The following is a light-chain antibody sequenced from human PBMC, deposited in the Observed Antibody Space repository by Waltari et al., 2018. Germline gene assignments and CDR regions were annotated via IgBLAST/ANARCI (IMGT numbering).Light chain of an antibody. CDR2: AAS. Sequence: DIQLTQSPPFLSASVGDRVTITCRASQGISSSLAWYQQKPGKATKLLIYAASTLQSGVPSRFSGSGSGTEFTLTISSLQPEDFATYYCQQLIDYPLTFGGGTKVEIK. CDR3: QQLIDYPLT. J-gene: IGKJ4*01. CDR1: QGISSS. V-gene: IGKV1-9*01.